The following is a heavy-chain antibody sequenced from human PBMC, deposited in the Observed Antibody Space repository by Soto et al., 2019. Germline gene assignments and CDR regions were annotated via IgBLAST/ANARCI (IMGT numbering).Heavy chain of an antibody. V-gene: IGHV3-21*01. J-gene: IGHJ4*02. CDR2: ISSSSSYI. Sequence: GGSLRLSCAASGFTFSSYSMNWVRQAPGKGLEWVSSISSSSSYIYYADSVKGRFTISRDNAKNSLYLQMNSLRAEDTAVYYCARDWNYDFWSGYFTEPDYWGQGTLVTVSS. D-gene: IGHD3-3*01. CDR3: ARDWNYDFWSGYFTEPDY. CDR1: GFTFSSYS.